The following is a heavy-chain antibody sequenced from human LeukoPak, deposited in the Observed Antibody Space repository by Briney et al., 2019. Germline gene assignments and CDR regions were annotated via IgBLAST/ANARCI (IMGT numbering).Heavy chain of an antibody. D-gene: IGHD2-15*01. V-gene: IGHV4-59*01. Sequence: SETLSLTCTVSGGSISSYYWNWIRQPPGKGLEWIGFIYYTGSANYNPSLKSRVTISLDTSKSQFSLRLNSVTAADTAVYYCARGYCSGGSCYYFDLWGRGNLSLSLQ. J-gene: IGHJ2*01. CDR2: IYYTGSA. CDR1: GGSISSYY. CDR3: ARGYCSGGSCYYFDL.